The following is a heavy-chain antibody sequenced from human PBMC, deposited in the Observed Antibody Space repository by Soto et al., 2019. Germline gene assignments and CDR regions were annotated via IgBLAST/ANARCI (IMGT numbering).Heavy chain of an antibody. V-gene: IGHV3-30*18. CDR2: ISYDGSNK. D-gene: IGHD2-2*01. Sequence: GGSLRLSCAASGFTFSSYGMHWVRQAPGKGLEWVAVISYDGSNKYYADSVKGRFTISRDNSKNTLYLQMNSLRAEDTAVYYCAKDHSDHYQLLYFQHWGQGTLVTVSS. CDR1: GFTFSSYG. CDR3: AKDHSDHYQLLYFQH. J-gene: IGHJ1*01.